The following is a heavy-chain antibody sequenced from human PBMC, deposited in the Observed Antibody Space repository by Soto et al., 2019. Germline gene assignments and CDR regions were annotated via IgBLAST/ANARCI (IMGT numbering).Heavy chain of an antibody. J-gene: IGHJ6*02. V-gene: IGHV3-13*05. CDR3: ARTDRDFYGLDV. Sequence: EVQLVESGGGLVQPGGSLRLSCEASGFTFRNYDMHWVRQGTGKGLEWVLGISAAGDPDYADSVEGRFTISRENAQNSFFLQMNSPRVGDTAVYYCARTDRDFYGLDVWGQGTTVIVSS. CDR1: GFTFRNYD. CDR2: ISAAGDP.